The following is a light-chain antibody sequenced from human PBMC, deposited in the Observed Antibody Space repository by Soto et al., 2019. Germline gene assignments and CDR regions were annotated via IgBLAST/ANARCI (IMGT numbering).Light chain of an antibody. CDR3: QQYGSSPLT. CDR1: QSVGSD. J-gene: IGKJ4*01. CDR2: GAS. V-gene: IGKV3-20*01. Sequence: EIVMTQSPATLSVSPGERATLSCRASQSVGSDLAWYQQKPGQAPRLVIYGASSRATGIPDRFSGSGSGTDFTLTISRLEPEDFAVYYCQQYGSSPLTFGGGTRWIS.